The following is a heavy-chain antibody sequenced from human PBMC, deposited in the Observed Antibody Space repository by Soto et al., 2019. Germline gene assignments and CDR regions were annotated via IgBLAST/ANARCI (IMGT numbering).Heavy chain of an antibody. CDR3: ARNGTYSSSLSQYSGMDV. V-gene: IGHV1-69*01. CDR1: GDTFDNFI. J-gene: IGHJ6*02. Sequence: QVQLVQSGAEVKEPGSSVRVSCKASGDTFDNFIMNWVRQTPGQGLEWMGGIVPMLGTPTYAEKFKGRVTISATGSTSTMYMEVTSLRSEDTAIYYCARNGTYSSSLSQYSGMDVWGQGTTVTVSS. CDR2: IVPMLGTP. D-gene: IGHD1-26*01.